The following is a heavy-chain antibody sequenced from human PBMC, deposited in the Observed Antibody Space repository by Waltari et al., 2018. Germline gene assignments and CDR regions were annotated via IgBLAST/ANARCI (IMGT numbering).Heavy chain of an antibody. J-gene: IGHJ6*02. Sequence: QVQLVQSGAEVKKPGASVKVSCKASGYTFTDYYMHWVRQAPGQRLEWMGRINANTGGTNYAQKFQGRVTMTRDTSITTAYMELTSLRSDDTAVYYCARFYCSSTSCFYEDGMDVWGQGTTVTVSS. CDR1: GYTFTDYY. V-gene: IGHV1-2*06. D-gene: IGHD2-2*01. CDR3: ARFYCSSTSCFYEDGMDV. CDR2: INANTGGT.